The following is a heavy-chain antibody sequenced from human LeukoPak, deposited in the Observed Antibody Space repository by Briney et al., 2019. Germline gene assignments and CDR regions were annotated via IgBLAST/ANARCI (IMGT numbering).Heavy chain of an antibody. CDR1: GYTFTSYA. CDR2: IIPIFGTA. CDR3: ASHRRITIFGVAGAFDI. V-gene: IGHV1-69*13. D-gene: IGHD3-3*01. J-gene: IGHJ3*02. Sequence: ASVKVSCKASGYTFTSYAMNWVRQAPGQGLEWMGWIIPIFGTANYAQKFQGRVTITADESTSTAYMELSSLRSEDTAVYYCASHRRITIFGVAGAFDIWGQGTMVTVSS.